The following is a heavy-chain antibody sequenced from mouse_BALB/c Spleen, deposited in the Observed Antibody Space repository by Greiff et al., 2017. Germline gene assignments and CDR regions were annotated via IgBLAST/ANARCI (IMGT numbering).Heavy chain of an antibody. CDR3: ARSSPYGYEGSSFAY. J-gene: IGHJ3*01. CDR2: IYPGNSDT. Sequence: VQLQQSGTALARPGASVKMSCKASGYSFTSYWMHWVKQRPGQGLEWIGAIYPGNSDTSYNQKFKGKAKLTAVISASTAYMELSSLTNEDSAVYYCARSSPYGYEGSSFAYWGQGTLVTVSA. D-gene: IGHD2-14*01. V-gene: IGHV1-5*01. CDR1: GYSFTSYW.